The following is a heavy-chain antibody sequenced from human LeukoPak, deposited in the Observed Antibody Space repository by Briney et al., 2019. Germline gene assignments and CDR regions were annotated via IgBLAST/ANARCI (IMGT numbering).Heavy chain of an antibody. Sequence: SETLSLTCTVSGGSISSDSYYWGWVRQPPGKGLEWIGSIYYSGTTYYSPSLKSRVTISVDTSKNQFSVTLSSVTAADTAVYYCARHLSTSQASDGGYWGQGTQVTVSS. CDR2: IYYSGTT. CDR3: ARHLSTSQASDGGY. CDR1: GGSISSDSYY. D-gene: IGHD2-2*01. V-gene: IGHV4-39*01. J-gene: IGHJ4*02.